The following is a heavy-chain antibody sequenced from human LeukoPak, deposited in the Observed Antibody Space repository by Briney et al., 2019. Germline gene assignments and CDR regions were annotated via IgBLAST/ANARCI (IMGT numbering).Heavy chain of an antibody. CDR3: ARHSGSGSLSRPFDP. J-gene: IGHJ5*02. CDR2: IYYTGST. D-gene: IGHD3-10*01. Sequence: SETLSLTCSVSGGSVTSGGFYWGWLRQLPGKGPEWIATIYYTGSTYYNPSLQSRVTISIDTSKNQFSLRLTSVTATDTAVYHCARHSGSGSLSRPFDPWGQGTLVTVSS. V-gene: IGHV4-39*01. CDR1: GGSVTSGGFY.